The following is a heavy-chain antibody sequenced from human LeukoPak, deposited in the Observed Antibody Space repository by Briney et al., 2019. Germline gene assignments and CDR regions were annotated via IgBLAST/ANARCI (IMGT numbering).Heavy chain of an antibody. CDR2: IYYSGST. Sequence: SSETLSLTCTVSGGSISSYYWSWIRHPPGKGLEWIGYIYYSGSTNYNPSLKSRVTMSVDTSKNQFSLRLTSVTAADTAVYYCARAGSSWSTGYYFDYWGQGTLVTVSS. V-gene: IGHV4-59*01. CDR1: GGSISSYY. D-gene: IGHD6-13*01. J-gene: IGHJ4*02. CDR3: ARAGSSWSTGYYFDY.